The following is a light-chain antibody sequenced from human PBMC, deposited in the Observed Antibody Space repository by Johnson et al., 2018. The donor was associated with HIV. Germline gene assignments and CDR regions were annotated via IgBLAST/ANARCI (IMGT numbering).Light chain of an antibody. Sequence: QSVLTQPPSVSAAPGQKVTISCSGSSSNIGNNYVSWYQQLPGTAPKLLIYDNNKRPSGLPARFSGSKSGTSATLGITGLQTGDETYYYCGTWDSSLRARGANYVFGTGTKVTVL. V-gene: IGLV1-51*01. CDR3: GTWDSSLRARGANYV. J-gene: IGLJ1*01. CDR1: SSNIGNNY. CDR2: DNN.